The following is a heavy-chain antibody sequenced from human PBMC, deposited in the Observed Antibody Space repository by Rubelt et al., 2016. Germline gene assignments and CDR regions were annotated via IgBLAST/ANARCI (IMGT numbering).Heavy chain of an antibody. Sequence: QVQLQESGPGLVKPSQTLSLTCTVSGGSISSYYWSWIRQPPGKGLEWIGSFYYSGSTYYNPSLKSRVTISVDTSKNQFSLKLSSVTAADTAVYYCARVLGGIAAAWGQGTLVTVSS. D-gene: IGHD6-13*01. J-gene: IGHJ5*02. CDR2: FYYSGST. CDR1: GGSISSYY. CDR3: ARVLGGIAAA. V-gene: IGHV4-59*12.